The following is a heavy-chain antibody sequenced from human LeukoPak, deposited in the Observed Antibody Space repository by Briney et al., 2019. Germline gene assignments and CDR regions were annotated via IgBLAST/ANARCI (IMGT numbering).Heavy chain of an antibody. V-gene: IGHV4-4*07. D-gene: IGHD6-13*01. CDR1: GGSISSYY. J-gene: IGHJ3*02. Sequence: SETLSLSCTGSGGSISSYYWSWIRQPAGKGLEWIGRIYTSGSTNYNPSLKSRVTMSVDTSKTPFSLKLSSVTAADTAVYYRARGGIAAAGTRRAFDIWGQGTMVTVSS. CDR2: IYTSGST. CDR3: ARGGIAAAGTRRAFDI.